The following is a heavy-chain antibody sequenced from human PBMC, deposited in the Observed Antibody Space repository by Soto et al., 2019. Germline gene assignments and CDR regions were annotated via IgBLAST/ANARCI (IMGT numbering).Heavy chain of an antibody. V-gene: IGHV3-30*18. CDR1: GFTFSSYG. J-gene: IGHJ4*02. Sequence: QPGGSLRLSCAASGFTFSSYGMHWVRQAPGKGLEWVAVISYDGSNKYYADSVKGRFTISRDNSKNTLYLQMNSLRAEDTAVCYCAKDISSGPSTRDYWGQGTLVTVSS. D-gene: IGHD6-19*01. CDR2: ISYDGSNK. CDR3: AKDISSGPSTRDY.